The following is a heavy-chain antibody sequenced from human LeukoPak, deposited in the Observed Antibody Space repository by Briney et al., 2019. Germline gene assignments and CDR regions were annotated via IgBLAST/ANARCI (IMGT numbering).Heavy chain of an antibody. CDR2: INWNGGST. Sequence: GGSLRLSCAASGFTFDDYGMSWVRQAPGKGLEWVSGINWNGGSTGYADSVKGRFTISRDNNKKSVYLQMNSLRAEDTAVYYCARDTDDFQGLDIWGQGTRVTVSS. CDR1: GFTFDDYG. CDR3: ARDTDDFQGLDI. V-gene: IGHV3-20*04. D-gene: IGHD3-3*01. J-gene: IGHJ3*02.